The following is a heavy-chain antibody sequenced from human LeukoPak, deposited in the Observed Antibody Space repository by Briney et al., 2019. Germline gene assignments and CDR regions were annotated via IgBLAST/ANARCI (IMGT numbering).Heavy chain of an antibody. J-gene: IGHJ4*02. CDR1: GFTFRNYW. Sequence: GGSLRLSCAASGFTFRNYWMGWVRQAPGKGLEWVANTKPDGTAEYYADSVRGRFTTSRDNANNFLYLQMNSLRGEDAAVYYCARDGGLHTNFDYWGQGTLVTVSS. V-gene: IGHV3-7*01. D-gene: IGHD2-15*01. CDR3: ARDGGLHTNFDY. CDR2: TKPDGTAE.